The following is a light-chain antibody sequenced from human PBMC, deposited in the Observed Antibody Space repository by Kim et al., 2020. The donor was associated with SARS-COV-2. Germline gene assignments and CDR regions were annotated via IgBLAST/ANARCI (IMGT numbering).Light chain of an antibody. J-gene: IGKJ1*01. CDR2: DAS. CDR1: QSVKNDF. Sequence: EVVLTQSPGTLSLSPGERATLSCRASQSVKNDFLAWYQQKSGQAPRLLIYDASSRATGIPDRFSGSGSGTDFTLTISRLEPEDFAVYRCQHGGAPWTFGQGTKVDIK. CDR3: QHGGAPWT. V-gene: IGKV3-20*01.